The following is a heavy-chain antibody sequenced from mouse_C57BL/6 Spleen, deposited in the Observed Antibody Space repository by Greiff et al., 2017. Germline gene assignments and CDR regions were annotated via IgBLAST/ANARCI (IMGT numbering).Heavy chain of an antibody. CDR1: GYTFTSYW. CDR2: IDPSDSYT. J-gene: IGHJ1*03. D-gene: IGHD2-5*01. V-gene: IGHV1-50*01. Sequence: QVQLQQSGAELVKPGASVKLSCKASGYTFTSYWMQWVKQRPGQGLEWIGEIDPSDSYTNYNQKFKGKATLTVDTSSSTAYMQLSSLTSEDSAVYYCARKGYSNYEGYFDVWGTGTTVTVSS. CDR3: ARKGYSNYEGYFDV.